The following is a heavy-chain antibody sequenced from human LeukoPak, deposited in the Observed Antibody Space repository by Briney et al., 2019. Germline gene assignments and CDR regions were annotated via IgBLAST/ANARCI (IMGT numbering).Heavy chain of an antibody. D-gene: IGHD6-6*01. CDR1: GFTFSSYC. V-gene: IGHV3-74*01. J-gene: IGHJ4*02. CDR3: ASPRKTYSSSSLDY. CDR2: INSDGSST. Sequence: GGSLRLSCAASGFTFSSYCMHWVRQAPGKGLVWVSRINSDGSSTSYADSVKGRFTISRDNAKNTLYLQMNSLRAEDTAVYYCASPRKTYSSSSLDYWGQGTLVTVSS.